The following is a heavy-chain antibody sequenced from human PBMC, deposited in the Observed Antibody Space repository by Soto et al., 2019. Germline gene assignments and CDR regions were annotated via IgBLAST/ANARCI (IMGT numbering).Heavy chain of an antibody. J-gene: IGHJ5*01. D-gene: IGHD2-15*01. CDR3: ARDQGYHYDS. CDR2: IHYSGNT. V-gene: IGHV4-30-4*08. Sequence: QVQLQESGPGLVKPSQTVSLTCTVSGGSISSGNDYWSWIRQPPGKGLEWIGYIHYSGNTNSNPSLKSRLTTSVDTSKTQVSLKLSSVTAADTAVYYCARDQGYHYDSWGQGTLVTVSS. CDR1: GGSISSGNDY.